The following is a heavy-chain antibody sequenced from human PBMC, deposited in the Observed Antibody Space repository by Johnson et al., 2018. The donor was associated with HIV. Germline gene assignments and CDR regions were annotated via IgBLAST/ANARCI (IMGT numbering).Heavy chain of an antibody. CDR1: GFTFSSYA. CDR2: ISGSGGST. J-gene: IGHJ3*02. CDR3: AKDRPTIGYSGYASPLPDAFDI. D-gene: IGHD5-12*01. Sequence: VQLVESGGGLVQPGGSLRLSCAASGFTFSSYAMSWVRQAPGKGLEWVSAISGSGGSTYYADSVKGRFTISRDNSKNTLYLQMNSLRAEDTAVDYCAKDRPTIGYSGYASPLPDAFDIWGQGTMVTVSS. V-gene: IGHV3-23*04.